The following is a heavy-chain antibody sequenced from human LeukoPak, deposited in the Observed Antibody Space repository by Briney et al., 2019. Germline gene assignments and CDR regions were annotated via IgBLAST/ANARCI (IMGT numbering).Heavy chain of an antibody. Sequence: SVKVSCKASGGTFSSYAISWVRQAPGQGLEWMGGIIPIFGTANCAQKFQGRVTITADKSTSTAYMELNSLRSEDTAVYYCARETNGHYYDGGLDYWGQGTLVTVSS. CDR1: GGTFSSYA. V-gene: IGHV1-69*06. D-gene: IGHD3-22*01. CDR3: ARETNGHYYDGGLDY. CDR2: IIPIFGTA. J-gene: IGHJ4*02.